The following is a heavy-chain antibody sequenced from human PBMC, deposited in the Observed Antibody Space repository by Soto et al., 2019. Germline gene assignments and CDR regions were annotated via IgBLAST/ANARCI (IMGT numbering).Heavy chain of an antibody. CDR2: ITSSDVTM. V-gene: IGHV3-48*01. CDR1: GFTFSTHS. D-gene: IGHD3-3*01. J-gene: IGHJ5*02. Sequence: GGSLRLSCAASGFTFSTHSMNWVRQAPGKGLEWISYITSSDVTMYADSVKGRFTISRDNSKNTVFMQMNSLRAEDTAIYYCANVMILRFSEWSTLDDPWGQGTLVTVSS. CDR3: ANVMILRFSEWSTLDDP.